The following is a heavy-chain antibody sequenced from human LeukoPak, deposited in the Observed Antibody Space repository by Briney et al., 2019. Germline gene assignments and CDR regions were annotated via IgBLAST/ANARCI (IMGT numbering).Heavy chain of an antibody. CDR1: GYTFTSYG. D-gene: IGHD5-12*01. Sequence: ASVKVSCKASGYTFTSYGISWVRQAPGQGLEGMGWISAYNGNTNYAQKLQGRVTMTTDTSTSTAYMELRSLRSDDTAVYYCARQATWEVSVDYWGQGPLVTVSS. V-gene: IGHV1-18*04. J-gene: IGHJ4*02. CDR2: ISAYNGNT. CDR3: ARQATWEVSVDY.